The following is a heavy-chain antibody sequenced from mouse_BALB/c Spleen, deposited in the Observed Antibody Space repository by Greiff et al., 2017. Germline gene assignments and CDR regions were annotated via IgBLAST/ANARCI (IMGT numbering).Heavy chain of an antibody. V-gene: IGHV5-17*02. D-gene: IGHD1-1*02. CDR2: ISSGSSTI. J-gene: IGHJ4*01. CDR3: ARKELSYYYAMDY. Sequence: DVQLVESGGGLVQPGGSRKLSCAASGFTFSSFGMHWVRQAPEKGLEWVAYISSGSSTIYYADTVKGRFTISRDNPKNTLFLQMTSLRSEDTAMYYCARKELSYYYAMDYWGQGTSVTVSS. CDR1: GFTFSSFG.